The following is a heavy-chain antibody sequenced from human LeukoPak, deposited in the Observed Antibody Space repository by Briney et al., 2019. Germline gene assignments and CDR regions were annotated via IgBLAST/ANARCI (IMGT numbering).Heavy chain of an antibody. J-gene: IGHJ4*02. V-gene: IGHV4-38-2*02. CDR3: ARVRGDPRYYFDY. Sequence: SETLSLTCTVSGYSISGGYYWGWVRQPPGKGLXXIASIYHNGNIFYNPSLKSRVTMSVDTSKNQFSLNLRSVTAADTAVYYCARVRGDPRYYFDYWGQGTLVTVSS. CDR2: IYHNGNI. D-gene: IGHD3-10*01. CDR1: GYSISGGYY.